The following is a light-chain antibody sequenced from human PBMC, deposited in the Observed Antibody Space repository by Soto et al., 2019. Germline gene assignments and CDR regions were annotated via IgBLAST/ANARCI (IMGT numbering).Light chain of an antibody. J-gene: IGKJ4*01. V-gene: IGKV1-27*01. Sequence: DIHMTQSPSSLSASVGDRVTITCRASQGISNFLAWYQQRPGKVPEVLIYGASTLQSGVPSRFSGSGSGTEFTLTIGSLQPEDVATYYCQKYNSAPLTFGGGTKVDI. CDR1: QGISNF. CDR3: QKYNSAPLT. CDR2: GAS.